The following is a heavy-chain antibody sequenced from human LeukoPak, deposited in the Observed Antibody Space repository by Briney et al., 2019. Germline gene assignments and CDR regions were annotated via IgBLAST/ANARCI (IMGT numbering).Heavy chain of an antibody. CDR2: INHSGST. Sequence: SETLSLTCAVYGGSFSGYYWSWIRQPPGKGLEWIGEINHSGSTYNNPSLKSRVTISVDTSKNQFSLKLTSVTAADTAVYYCARQWWSSSWRLVFDYWGQGTLVTVSS. CDR1: GGSFSGYY. V-gene: IGHV4-34*01. J-gene: IGHJ4*02. CDR3: ARQWWSSSWRLVFDY. D-gene: IGHD6-13*01.